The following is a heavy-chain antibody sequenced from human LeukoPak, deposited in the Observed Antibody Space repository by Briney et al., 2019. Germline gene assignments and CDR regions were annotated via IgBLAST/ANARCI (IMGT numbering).Heavy chain of an antibody. V-gene: IGHV3-23*01. J-gene: IGHJ4*02. CDR2: ISGSGGST. Sequence: GGSLRLSCAASGFTFSSYAMSWVRQAPGKGLEWVSAISGSGGSTYYADSVKGRFTISRDNSKSTLYLQMNSRRGEDTAVYYCAKRELAVAGIVYWGQGALVTVSS. CDR1: GFTFSSYA. CDR3: AKRELAVAGIVY. D-gene: IGHD6-19*01.